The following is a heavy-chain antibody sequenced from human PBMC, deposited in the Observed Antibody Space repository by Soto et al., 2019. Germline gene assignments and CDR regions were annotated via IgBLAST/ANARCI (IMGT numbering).Heavy chain of an antibody. CDR2: INPNSGGT. V-gene: IGHV1-2*04. D-gene: IGHD2-21*02. CDR3: ARARDCGGDSCKGMDV. CDR1: GYTFTGYY. Sequence: ASVKVSCKASGYTFTGYYMRWVRQAPGQGLEWMGWINPNSGGTNYAQKFQGWVTMTRDTSISTAYMELSRLRSDDTAVYYCARARDCGGDSCKGMDVWGQGTTVTVS. J-gene: IGHJ6*02.